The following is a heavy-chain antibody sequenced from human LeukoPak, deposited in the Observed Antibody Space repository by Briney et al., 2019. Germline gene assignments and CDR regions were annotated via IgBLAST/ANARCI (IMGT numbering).Heavy chain of an antibody. V-gene: IGHV1-69*04. J-gene: IGHJ4*02. CDR3: AKHIVGASYYFDY. CDR1: GGTFSSYA. CDR2: IIPILGIA. Sequence: SVKVPCKASGGTFSSYAISWVRQAPGQGLEWMGRIIPILGIANYAQKFQGRVTITADKSTSTAYMELSSLRSEDTAVYYRAKHIVGASYYFDYWGQGTLVTVSS. D-gene: IGHD1-26*01.